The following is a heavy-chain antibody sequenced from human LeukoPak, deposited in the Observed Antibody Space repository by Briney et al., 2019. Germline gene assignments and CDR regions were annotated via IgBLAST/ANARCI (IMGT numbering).Heavy chain of an antibody. Sequence: ASVKVSCKTSGYSSTTYAISWVRQAPGQGLEWMGGIIPIFGTANYAQKFQGRVTITADESTSTAYMELSSLRSEDTAVYYCSAWDCSSTSCLRNYYYMDVWGKGTTVTISS. CDR3: SAWDCSSTSCLRNYYYMDV. CDR1: GYSSTTYA. V-gene: IGHV1-69*13. J-gene: IGHJ6*03. CDR2: IIPIFGTA. D-gene: IGHD2-2*01.